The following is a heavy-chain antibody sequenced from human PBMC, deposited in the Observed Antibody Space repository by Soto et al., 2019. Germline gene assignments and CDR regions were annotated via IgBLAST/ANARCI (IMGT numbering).Heavy chain of an antibody. D-gene: IGHD6-13*01. CDR2: IYYSGST. J-gene: IGHJ4*02. CDR3: ACRSSHDTNFDY. V-gene: IGHV4-31*03. CDR1: GGSISSGGYY. Sequence: SETLSLTCTVSGGSISSGGYYWSWIRQHPGKGLEWIGYIYYSGSTYYNPSLKSRVTISVDTSKNQFSLKLSSVTAADTAVYYCACRSSHDTNFDYWGQGTLVTVSS.